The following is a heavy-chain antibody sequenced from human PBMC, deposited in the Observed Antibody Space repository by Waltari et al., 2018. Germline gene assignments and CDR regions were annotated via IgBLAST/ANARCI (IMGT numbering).Heavy chain of an antibody. V-gene: IGHV3-23*04. J-gene: IGHJ4*02. D-gene: IGHD2-15*01. CDR3: AKGGGYCSGGSCYSDY. Sequence: EVQLVESGGGLVQPGGSLRLSCAASGFTFSSYAMSWVRQAPGKGLEWVSAISGSGVRTNYADSWKGRFTISRDNSKNTLYLQMNSLRAEDTAVYYCAKGGGYCSGGSCYSDYWGQGTLVTVSS. CDR1: GFTFSSYA. CDR2: ISGSGVRT.